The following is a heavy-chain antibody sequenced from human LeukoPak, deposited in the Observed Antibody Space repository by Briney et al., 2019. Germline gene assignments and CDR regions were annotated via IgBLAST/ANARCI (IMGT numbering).Heavy chain of an antibody. Sequence: PSETLSLTCAVYGGSFSGYYWSWIRQPPGKGLEWIGEINHSGSTNYNPSLKSRVTISVDTSKDQFSLKLSSVTAADTAVYYCATLAVAGTARDYWGQGTLVTVSS. CDR3: ATLAVAGTARDY. CDR1: GGSFSGYY. D-gene: IGHD6-19*01. J-gene: IGHJ4*02. CDR2: INHSGST. V-gene: IGHV4-34*01.